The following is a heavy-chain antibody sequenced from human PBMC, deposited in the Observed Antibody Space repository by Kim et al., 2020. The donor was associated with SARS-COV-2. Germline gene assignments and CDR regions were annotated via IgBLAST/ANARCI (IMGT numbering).Heavy chain of an antibody. CDR1: GFTFSSYA. Sequence: GGSLRLSCAASGFTFSSYAMHWVRQAPGKGLEWVAVISYDGSNKYYADSVKGRFTISRDNSKNTLYLQMNSLRAEDTAVYYCARDGGSYCSGGSCPPLDAFDIWGQGTMVTVSS. CDR3: ARDGGSYCSGGSCPPLDAFDI. J-gene: IGHJ3*02. CDR2: ISYDGSNK. V-gene: IGHV3-30*04. D-gene: IGHD2-15*01.